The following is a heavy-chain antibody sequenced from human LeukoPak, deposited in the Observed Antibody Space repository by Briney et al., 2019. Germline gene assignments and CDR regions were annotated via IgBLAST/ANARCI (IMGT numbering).Heavy chain of an antibody. V-gene: IGHV3-30-3*01. D-gene: IGHD2-15*01. CDR2: ISYDGSNK. CDR1: GYTFSSYA. CDR3: ARDGAEGYCSGGSCYSLYY. Sequence: AGGSLRLSCAASGYTFSSYAMHWVRQAPGKGLEWVAVISYDGSNKYYADSVKGRFTISRDNSKNTLYPQMNSLRAEDTAVYYCARDGAEGYCSGGSCYSLYYWGQGTLVTVSS. J-gene: IGHJ4*02.